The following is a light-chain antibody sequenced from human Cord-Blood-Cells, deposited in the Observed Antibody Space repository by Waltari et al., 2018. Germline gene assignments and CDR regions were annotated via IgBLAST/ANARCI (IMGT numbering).Light chain of an antibody. J-gene: IGKJ2*01. CDR2: EAA. V-gene: IGKV3-11*01. CDR1: QSVSSY. CDR3: QQRSNWYT. Sequence: IVLPHGPATLPFSPGERAALSCRSSQSVSSYLAWYQQKPGQAPRLLIYEAANRATGIPARFSGSGSGTDFTLTISSLEPEDFAVYFCQQRSNWYTFGQGTKLEIK.